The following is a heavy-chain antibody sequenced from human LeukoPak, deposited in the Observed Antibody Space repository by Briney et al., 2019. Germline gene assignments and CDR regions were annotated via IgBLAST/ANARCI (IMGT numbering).Heavy chain of an antibody. CDR1: GFTFSTYW. CDR2: IKQDGSDK. V-gene: IGHV3-7*01. CDR3: AKDLYVPRSYYNHVN. Sequence: PGGSLRLSCAASGFTFSTYWMSWVRQAPGKGLEWVANIKQDGSDKYYVDSVKGRFTISRDNAKNSLFLQMNSLRAEDTAVYYCAKDLYVPRSYYNHVNWGQGTLVTVSS. D-gene: IGHD3-10*01. J-gene: IGHJ4*02.